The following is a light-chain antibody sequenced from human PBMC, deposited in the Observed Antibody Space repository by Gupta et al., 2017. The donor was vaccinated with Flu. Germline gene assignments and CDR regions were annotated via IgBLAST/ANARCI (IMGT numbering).Light chain of an antibody. Sequence: PSFLSESVGDRVTIPCRASQGISSYLAWYQQKPGPAPKLLIYTASTVNSGVPSRFSGSGSGTEFTLTISSRQPEDFATYYCQHRNSSPITFGQGTLLDIK. V-gene: IGKV1-9*01. CDR2: TAS. CDR1: QGISSY. CDR3: QHRNSSPIT. J-gene: IGKJ5*01.